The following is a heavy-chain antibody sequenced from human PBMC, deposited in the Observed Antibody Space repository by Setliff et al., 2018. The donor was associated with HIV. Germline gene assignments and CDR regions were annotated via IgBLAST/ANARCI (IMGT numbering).Heavy chain of an antibody. Sequence: GESLKISCKGSGYSFTSYWISWVRQMPGKGLEWMGRIDPSDSYTNYSPSFQGHVTISADKSISTAYLQWSSLKASDTAMYYCARRSTAVAGTPYYYYMDVWGKGTTVNVSS. J-gene: IGHJ6*03. CDR3: ARRSTAVAGTPYYYYMDV. CDR2: IDPSDSYT. V-gene: IGHV5-10-1*01. D-gene: IGHD6-19*01. CDR1: GYSFTSYW.